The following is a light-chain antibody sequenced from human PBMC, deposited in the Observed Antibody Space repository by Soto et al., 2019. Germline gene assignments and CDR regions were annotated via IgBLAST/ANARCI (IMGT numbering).Light chain of an antibody. CDR2: LEGSGSY. J-gene: IGLJ1*01. V-gene: IGLV4-60*02. CDR3: ETWDTNTRV. CDR1: SGHSTYI. Sequence: QSVLAQSSSASASLGSSVRLTCTLSSGHSTYIIAWHQQQPGKAPRYLMNLEGSGSYNKGSGVPDRFSGSSSGADRYLTISNLQFEDEADYYCETWDTNTRVFGTGTKLTV.